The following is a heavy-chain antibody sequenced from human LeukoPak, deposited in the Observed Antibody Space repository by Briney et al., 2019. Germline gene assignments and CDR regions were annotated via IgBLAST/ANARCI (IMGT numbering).Heavy chain of an antibody. CDR3: ARGPPYYDILTGSDY. D-gene: IGHD3-9*01. Sequence: SETLSLTCAVYGGSFSGYYWSWIRQPPGKGLEWIGEINHSGSTNYNPSLKSRVTISVDTSKNQFSLKLSSVTAADTAVYYCARGPPYYDILTGSDYWGRGTLVTVSS. V-gene: IGHV4-34*01. J-gene: IGHJ4*02. CDR1: GGSFSGYY. CDR2: INHSGST.